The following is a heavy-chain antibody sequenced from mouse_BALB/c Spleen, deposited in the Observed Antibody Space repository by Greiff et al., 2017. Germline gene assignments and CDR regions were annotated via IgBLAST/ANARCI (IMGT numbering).Heavy chain of an antibody. D-gene: IGHD1-1*01. J-gene: IGHJ4*01. CDR3: ARSYYGSSYRAMDY. Sequence: EVKLVESGGGLVQPGGSRKLSCAASGFTFSSFGMHWVRQAPEKGLEWVAYISSGSSTIYYADTVKGRFTISRDNPKNTLFLQMTSLRSEDTAMYYCARSYYGSSYRAMDYWGQGTSVTVSS. CDR1: GFTFSSFG. CDR2: ISSGSSTI. V-gene: IGHV5-17*02.